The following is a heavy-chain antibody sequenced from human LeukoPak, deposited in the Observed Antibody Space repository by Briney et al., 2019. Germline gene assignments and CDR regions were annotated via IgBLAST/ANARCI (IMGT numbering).Heavy chain of an antibody. CDR2: IRSDGLET. CDR3: AKEMVRGVIITRSYFAY. V-gene: IGHV3-74*01. D-gene: IGHD3-10*01. CDR1: GLTFSNYW. Sequence: GGSLRLSCAASGLTFSNYWMHWVRQAPGKGLVWVSRIRSDGLETSYADSVKGRFTISRDNSKNTLYLQMNSLRAEDTAVYYCAKEMVRGVIITRSYFAYWGQGTLVTVSS. J-gene: IGHJ4*02.